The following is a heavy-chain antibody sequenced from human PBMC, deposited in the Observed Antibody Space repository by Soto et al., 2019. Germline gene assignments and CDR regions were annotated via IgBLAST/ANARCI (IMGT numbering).Heavy chain of an antibody. CDR3: ARARGSSSSRGRLDP. V-gene: IGHV1-69*13. CDR2: IIPIFGTA. J-gene: IGHJ5*02. D-gene: IGHD6-6*01. CDR1: GGTFSIYA. Sequence: SVKVSCKASGGTFSIYAISCVLQSPLQGLEWMGGIIPIFGTANYAQKFQGRVTITADESTSTAYMELSSLRSEDTAVYYCARARGSSSSRGRLDPWGQGTLVTVSS.